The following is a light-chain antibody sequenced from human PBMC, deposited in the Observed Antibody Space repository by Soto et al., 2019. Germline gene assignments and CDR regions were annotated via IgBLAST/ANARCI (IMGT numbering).Light chain of an antibody. Sequence: QSALTQPASVSGSPGQSITISCSGTNTDVGAYPYVSWYRQYPGKAPQLILYEGTNRPSGVSNRFSGSKSGNTASLTISGLQAEDEADYYCSSYTSSSTLVFGGGTKLTVL. V-gene: IGLV2-14*03. CDR1: NTDVGAYPY. CDR3: SSYTSSSTLV. J-gene: IGLJ2*01. CDR2: EGT.